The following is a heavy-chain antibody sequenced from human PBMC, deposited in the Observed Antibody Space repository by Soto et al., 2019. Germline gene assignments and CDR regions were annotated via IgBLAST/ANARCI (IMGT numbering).Heavy chain of an antibody. J-gene: IGHJ5*02. CDR3: ARGITIFGVARGWFDP. D-gene: IGHD3-3*01. V-gene: IGHV4-34*01. CDR2: INHSGIT. CDR1: GGSFSGYF. Sequence: SETLSLTCTVSGGSFSGYFWTWIRQPPGKGLEWLAEINHSGITNYNPSVESRVSMSVDTSKNQFSLRLYSVTAADTAVYYCARGITIFGVARGWFDPWGQGTLVTVSS.